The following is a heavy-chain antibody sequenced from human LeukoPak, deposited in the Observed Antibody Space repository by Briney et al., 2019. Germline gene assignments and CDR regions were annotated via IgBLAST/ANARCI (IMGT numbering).Heavy chain of an antibody. V-gene: IGHV3-7*01. CDR1: GFTFDTYW. CDR2: IKQDGSEK. D-gene: IGHD1-1*01. CDR3: ARDATYKLDN. J-gene: IGHJ4*02. Sequence: GGSLRLSCAASGFTFDTYWMHWVRQAPGKGLEWVANIKQDGSEKNYVDSVKGRFTISRDNAKNSVDLQMNSLRAEDTAVYYCARDATYKLDNWGQGTLVTVSS.